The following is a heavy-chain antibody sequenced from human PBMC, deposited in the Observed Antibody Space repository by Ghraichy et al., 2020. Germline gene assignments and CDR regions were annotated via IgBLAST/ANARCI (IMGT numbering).Heavy chain of an antibody. J-gene: IGHJ6*02. Sequence: GSLRLSCEASRFTFSKYGMHWVRQAPGKGLEWVAYIRFDGSDKYYTDSVKGRFTISRDNSKNTLFLQMNSLRGEDTAFYYCAKDGHYFGSGRYDYYYYAVDVWGQGTTVTVSS. V-gene: IGHV3-30*02. CDR2: IRFDGSDK. D-gene: IGHD3-10*01. CDR3: AKDGHYFGSGRYDYYYYAVDV. CDR1: RFTFSKYG.